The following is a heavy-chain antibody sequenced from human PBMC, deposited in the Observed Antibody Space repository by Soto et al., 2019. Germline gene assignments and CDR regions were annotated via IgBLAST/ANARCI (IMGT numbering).Heavy chain of an antibody. CDR1: GFTFSSYA. CDR2: ISGSGGST. CDR3: ARRGSGSYYDY. D-gene: IGHD1-26*01. V-gene: IGHV3-23*01. J-gene: IGHJ4*02. Sequence: EVQLLESGGGLVQPGGSLRLSCAASGFTFSSYAMRWVRQAPVKGLEWVSAISGSGGSTYYPDSVKGRFTISRDNSKNTLYLQMNSLRADDTAVYYCARRGSGSYYDYWGQGTLVTVSS.